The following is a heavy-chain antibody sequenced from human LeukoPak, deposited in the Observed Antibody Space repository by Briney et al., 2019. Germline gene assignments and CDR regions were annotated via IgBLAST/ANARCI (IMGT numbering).Heavy chain of an antibody. J-gene: IGHJ5*02. V-gene: IGHV4-39*07. Sequence: SETLSLTCTVSGGSISSSSYYWGCVRQPPGKGLEWIGSIYYSGSTYYNPSLKSRVTISVDTSKNQFSLKLSSVTAADTPVYYCARIYGDYVLRFDPWGQGTLVTVSS. CDR2: IYYSGST. CDR3: ARIYGDYVLRFDP. D-gene: IGHD4-17*01. CDR1: GGSISSSSYY.